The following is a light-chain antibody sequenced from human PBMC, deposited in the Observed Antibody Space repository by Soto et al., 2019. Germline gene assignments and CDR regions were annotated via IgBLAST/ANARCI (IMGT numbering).Light chain of an antibody. V-gene: IGKV1-5*01. Sequence: DIQMTQSPSTLSASVGDRVTITCRASQSIRSWLAWYQQKPGKAPKLLIYAASSLESGVPSRFSGSGSGTEFTLTISSLQPDDFATYYCQQYNRYSTFGQGTKVDIK. CDR2: AAS. J-gene: IGKJ1*01. CDR3: QQYNRYST. CDR1: QSIRSW.